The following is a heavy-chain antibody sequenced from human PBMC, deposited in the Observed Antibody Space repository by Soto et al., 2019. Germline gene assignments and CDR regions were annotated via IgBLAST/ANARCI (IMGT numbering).Heavy chain of an antibody. J-gene: IGHJ6*02. D-gene: IGHD3-16*01. V-gene: IGHV1-18*01. CDR2: FNGYNGNT. Sequence: QVQLVQSGAEVKKPGASVKVSCKASGYTFTRSGISWVRQAPGQGLEWMGWFNGYNGNTNYTQMMQGRITMTTDTPTSTAYMELRSLRSDDTAVYYCARMGDVPYYYYGMDVWGQGTTVIVSS. CDR1: GYTFTRSG. CDR3: ARMGDVPYYYYGMDV.